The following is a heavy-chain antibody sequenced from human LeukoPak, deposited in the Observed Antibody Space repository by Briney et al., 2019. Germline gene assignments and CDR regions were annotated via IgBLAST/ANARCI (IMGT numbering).Heavy chain of an antibody. CDR1: GYTFTSYY. J-gene: IGHJ4*02. V-gene: IGHV1-46*03. CDR3: ARATTTDYYFHY. D-gene: IGHD1-26*01. Sequence: ASVKVSCKASGYTFTSYYMHWVRQAPGQGLEWMGIINPGGGSTSYAQKFQGRVTMTRDTSTSTVYMELSSLRYEDTAVYYCARATTTDYYFHYWGQGTLVTVRS. CDR2: INPGGGST.